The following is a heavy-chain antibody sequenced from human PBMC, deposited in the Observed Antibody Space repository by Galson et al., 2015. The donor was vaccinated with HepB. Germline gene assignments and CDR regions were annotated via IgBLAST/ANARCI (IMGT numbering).Heavy chain of an antibody. D-gene: IGHD2-21*01. CDR1: GFTFSNYG. CDR3: ARDRKAYSGGYCYLDL. CDR2: IWYDGSNE. V-gene: IGHV3-33*01. J-gene: IGHJ4*02. Sequence: SLRLSCAASGFTFSNYGMHWIRQAPGKGLEWVAVIWYDGSNEYHADSVKGRFTISRDNSKNTLHLLMSNLRVEDTAIYYCARDRKAYSGGYCYLDLWGQGTLVTVSS.